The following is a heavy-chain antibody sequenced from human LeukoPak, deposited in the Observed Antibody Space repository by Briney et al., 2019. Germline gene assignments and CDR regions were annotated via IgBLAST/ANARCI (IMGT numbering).Heavy chain of an antibody. CDR1: EFSVGSNY. V-gene: IGHV3-66*01. CDR3: ARGDLHYHDSTRRGFDI. J-gene: IGHJ3*02. Sequence: PGGSLRLSCAASEFSVGSNYMTWVRQAPGKGLEWVSLIYSGGSTYCADSVKGRFTISRDNSKNTLYLQMNSLRSEDTAVYYCARGDLHYHDSTRRGFDIWGQGTMVIVSS. CDR2: IYSGGST. D-gene: IGHD3-16*01.